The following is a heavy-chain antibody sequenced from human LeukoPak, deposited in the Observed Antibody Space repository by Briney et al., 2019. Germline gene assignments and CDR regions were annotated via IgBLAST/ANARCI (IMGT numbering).Heavy chain of an antibody. J-gene: IGHJ4*02. CDR3: AKDVKTMTDLDS. D-gene: IGHD1-1*01. Sequence: PGGSLRLSCAASGFTFSSYAMSWVRQPPGKGLEWVSVISGGTTSTYYADSEKGRFTISRDNSKNILYLQMNSLRAEDTAVYYCAKDVKTMTDLDSWGQGTLVTVSS. CDR2: ISGGTTST. V-gene: IGHV3-23*01. CDR1: GFTFSSYA.